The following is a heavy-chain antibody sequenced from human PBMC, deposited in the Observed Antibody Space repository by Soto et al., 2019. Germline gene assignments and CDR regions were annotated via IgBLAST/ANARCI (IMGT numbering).Heavy chain of an antibody. CDR3: ARQRGYYDSSGLDH. D-gene: IGHD3-22*01. J-gene: IGHJ4*02. CDR1: GFTFSDYY. V-gene: IGHV3-11*01. Sequence: PGGSLRLSCAASGFTFSDYYMTWIRQAPGKGLEWVSYISGGGGSTIYYADSVKGRFTISRVNAKNSLYLQMNSLRAEDTAVYYCARQRGYYDSSGLDHWGQGTLVTVSS. CDR2: ISGGGGSTI.